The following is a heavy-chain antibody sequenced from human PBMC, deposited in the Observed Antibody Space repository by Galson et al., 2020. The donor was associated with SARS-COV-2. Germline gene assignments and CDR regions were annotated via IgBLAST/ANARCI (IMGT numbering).Heavy chain of an antibody. CDR3: VHQPFYGSGVYFDY. CDR1: GLPLTTSGVG. CDR2: IYWDDDE. V-gene: IGHV2-5*02. J-gene: IGHJ4*02. Sequence: SGPTLVKPTQTLTLTCTFSGLPLTTSGVGVGWIRQPPGKALEWLPLIYWDDDERYSPSLKSRLTITKDTSKHQVVLTMTNMDPVDTATSYCVHQPFYGSGVYFDYWGQGALVTVSS. D-gene: IGHD3-10*01.